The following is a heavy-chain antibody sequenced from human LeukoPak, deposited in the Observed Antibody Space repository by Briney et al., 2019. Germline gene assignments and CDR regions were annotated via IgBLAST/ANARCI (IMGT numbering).Heavy chain of an antibody. CDR2: ISAYNGNT. D-gene: IGHD3-3*01. CDR3: ARIVWSGYLHYGMDV. CDR1: GYTFTSYG. V-gene: IGHV1-18*01. Sequence: ASVKVSCKASGYTFTSYGISWVRQAPGQGLEWMGWISAYNGNTIYAQKLQGRVTMTTDTSTSTAYMELRSLRSDDTAVYYCARIVWSGYLHYGMDVWGQGTTVTVSS. J-gene: IGHJ6*02.